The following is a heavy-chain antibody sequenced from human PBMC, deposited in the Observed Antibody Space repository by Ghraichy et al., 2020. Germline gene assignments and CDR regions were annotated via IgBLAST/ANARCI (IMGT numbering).Heavy chain of an antibody. CDR1: GGSISSANYY. CDR2: IHYSETT. CDR3: ARGADYYCYGMDV. Sequence: SETLSLTCTVSGGSISSANYYWTWIRQHPGKGLEWIRSIHYSETTYYNPSLKSRVTISEDTSKNQFSLKLTSVTAADTAVYYCARGADYYCYGMDVWGQGTTVTVS. V-gene: IGHV4-31*03. J-gene: IGHJ6*02.